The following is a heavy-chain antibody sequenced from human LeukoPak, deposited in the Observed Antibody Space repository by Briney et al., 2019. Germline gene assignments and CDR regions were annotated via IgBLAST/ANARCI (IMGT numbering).Heavy chain of an antibody. CDR2: IYYSGSA. D-gene: IGHD2-21*02. CDR1: GGSISSYY. Sequence: SETLSLTCTVSGGSISSYYWSWIRQPPGKGLEWIGYIYYSGSANYNPSLKSRVTISVDRSKNQFSLKLSSVTAADTAVYYCAAQAYCGGDCLTEHWGQGTLVTVSS. CDR3: AAQAYCGGDCLTEH. V-gene: IGHV4-59*12. J-gene: IGHJ1*01.